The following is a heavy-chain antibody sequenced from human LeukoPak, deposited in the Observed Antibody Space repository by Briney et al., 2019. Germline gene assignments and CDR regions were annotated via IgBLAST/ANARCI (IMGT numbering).Heavy chain of an antibody. CDR2: IYHSGST. V-gene: IGHV4-38-2*01. J-gene: IGHJ4*02. D-gene: IGHD2-2*01. CDR1: GYSISSGYY. Sequence: PSETLSLTCAVSGYSISSGYYWGWIRQPPGKGLEWIGSIYHSGSTYYNPSLKSRVTISVDTSKNRFSLKLSSVTAADTAVYYCARRAAMGYYFDYWGQGTLVTVSS. CDR3: ARRAAMGYYFDY.